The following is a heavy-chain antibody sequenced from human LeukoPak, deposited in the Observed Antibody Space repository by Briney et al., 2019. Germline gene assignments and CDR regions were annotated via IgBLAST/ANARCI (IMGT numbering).Heavy chain of an antibody. CDR3: ARSQWGIASAGLDH. Sequence: GASVKVSCKASGYTFTGYYIHWVRQAPGQGLEWMGWVNPNSGGRNYAQKFQGRVTMTRDTTISTAYMELSSLRSDDTAVYYCARSQWGIASAGLDHWGQGTLVSVSS. CDR2: VNPNSGGR. CDR1: GYTFTGYY. D-gene: IGHD6-13*01. V-gene: IGHV1-2*02. J-gene: IGHJ4*02.